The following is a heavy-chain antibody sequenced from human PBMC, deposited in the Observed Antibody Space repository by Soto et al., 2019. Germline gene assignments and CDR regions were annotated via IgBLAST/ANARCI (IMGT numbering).Heavy chain of an antibody. V-gene: IGHV1-18*01. CDR2: ISAYNGNT. D-gene: IGHD1-26*01. J-gene: IGHJ5*02. Sequence: QVQLVPSGAEVKKPGASVKVSCKASGYTFNSYTIRWVRQAPGQGLEWMGRISAYNGNTNYAQKLQGRVTMTTDTSTSTAYMELRSLRSDDTAVYLCARVVGAIGHWFDPWGQGTLVTVSS. CDR3: ARVVGAIGHWFDP. CDR1: GYTFNSYT.